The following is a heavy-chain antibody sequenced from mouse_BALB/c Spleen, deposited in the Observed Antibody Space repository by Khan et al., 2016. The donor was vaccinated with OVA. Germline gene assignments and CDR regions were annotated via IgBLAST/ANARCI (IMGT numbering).Heavy chain of an antibody. CDR3: ARLVDI. J-gene: IGHJ2*01. Sequence: QVQLKESGPGLVAPSQTLSLTCTVSGFSLTSYGVHWVRQPPGKGLEWLGVIWAGGSTTYNSAIMSRLSIIKDNSKSHVFLKMNSLQTDDTAIYYCARLVDIWGQGTTLTVSS. D-gene: IGHD1-3*01. CDR2: IWAGGST. CDR1: GFSLTSYG. V-gene: IGHV2-9*02.